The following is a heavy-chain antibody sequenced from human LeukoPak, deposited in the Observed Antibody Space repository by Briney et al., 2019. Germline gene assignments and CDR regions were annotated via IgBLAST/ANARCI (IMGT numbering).Heavy chain of an antibody. J-gene: IGHJ4*02. CDR3: AGCPYGSGSYYFDY. D-gene: IGHD3-10*01. Sequence: VKVSCKASGYTFTSYGISWVRQAPGQGLEWMGWISAYNGNTNYAQKLQGRVTMTTDTSTSTAYMELKSLRSDDTAVYYCAGCPYGSGSYYFDYWGQGTLVTVSS. V-gene: IGHV1-18*01. CDR2: ISAYNGNT. CDR1: GYTFTSYG.